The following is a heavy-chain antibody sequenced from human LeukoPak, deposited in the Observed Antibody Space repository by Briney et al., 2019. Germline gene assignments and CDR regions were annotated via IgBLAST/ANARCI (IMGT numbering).Heavy chain of an antibody. Sequence: GGSLRLSCVVSGFTFSSYWMTWVRQAPGKGLEWVANINEDGSEKYYVDSVKGRFTISRDNAKNSLFLQMSSLRAEDSAVYYCAKGVVLWFGELRVSFDYWGQGTLVTVSS. D-gene: IGHD3-10*01. CDR1: GFTFSSYW. CDR3: AKGVVLWFGELRVSFDY. J-gene: IGHJ4*02. V-gene: IGHV3-7*03. CDR2: INEDGSEK.